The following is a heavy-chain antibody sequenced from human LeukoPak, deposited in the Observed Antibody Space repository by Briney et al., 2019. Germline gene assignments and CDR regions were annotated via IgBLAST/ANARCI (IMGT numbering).Heavy chain of an antibody. CDR1: GYTFTGYY. J-gene: IGHJ4*02. CDR3: ARAGSSSWNGLSDY. CDR2: INPNSGGT. Sequence: ASVKVSCKASGYTFTGYYMHWVRQAPGQGLEWMGWINPNSGGTNYAQKFQGRVTMTRDTSISTAYMELSRLRSDDTAVYYCARAGSSSWNGLSDYWGPGTLVTVSS. V-gene: IGHV1-2*02. D-gene: IGHD6-13*01.